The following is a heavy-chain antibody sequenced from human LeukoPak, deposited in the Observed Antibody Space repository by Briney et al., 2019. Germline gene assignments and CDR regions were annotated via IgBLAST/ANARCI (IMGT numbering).Heavy chain of an antibody. J-gene: IGHJ5*02. V-gene: IGHV4-61*02. CDR2: IYTSGST. D-gene: IGHD2-2*01. CDR3: AREAQRVVNWFDP. Sequence: SQTLSLTCTVSGGSISSGSYYWSWIRQPAGKGLEWIGRIYTSGSTNYNPSLKSRVTISGDTSKNQFSLKLSSVTAADTAVYYCAREAQRVVNWFDPWGQGTLVTVSS. CDR1: GGSISSGSYY.